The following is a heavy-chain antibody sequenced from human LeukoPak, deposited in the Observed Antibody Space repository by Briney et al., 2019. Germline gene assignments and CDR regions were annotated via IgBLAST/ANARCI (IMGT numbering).Heavy chain of an antibody. CDR1: GGSISRYY. CDR2: IYYSGST. D-gene: IGHD1-26*01. J-gene: IGHJ4*02. CDR3: ARDRGSYYFDY. Sequence: PSETLSLTCTVSGGSISRYYWSWIRQPPGKGLEWIGYIYYSGSTNYNPSLKSRVTISVDTSKNQFSLKLSSVTAADTAVYYCARDRGSYYFDYWGQGTLVTVSS. V-gene: IGHV4-59*01.